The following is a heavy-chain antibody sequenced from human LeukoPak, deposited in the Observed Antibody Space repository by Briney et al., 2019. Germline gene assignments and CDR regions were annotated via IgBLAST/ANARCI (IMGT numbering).Heavy chain of an antibody. J-gene: IGHJ3*02. V-gene: IGHV1-69*05. CDR3: ARETAAAGNDAFDI. CDR1: GGTFSSYA. Sequence: ASVKVSCRASGGTFSSYAISWVRQAPGQGLEWMGRIIPIFGTANYAQKFQGRVTITTDESTSTAYMELSSLRSEDTAVYYCARETAAAGNDAFDIWSQGTMVTVSS. D-gene: IGHD6-13*01. CDR2: IIPIFGTA.